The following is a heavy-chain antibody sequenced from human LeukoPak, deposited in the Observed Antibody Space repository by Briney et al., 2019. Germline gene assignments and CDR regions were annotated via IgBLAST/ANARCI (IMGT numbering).Heavy chain of an antibody. V-gene: IGHV3-48*01. CDR2: ISGSTGSI. CDR3: ARGTITIFSY. D-gene: IGHD3-3*01. CDR1: GFTFSSFS. Sequence: GGSLRLSCAASGFTFSSFSFNWVRQAPGKGLEWVSHISGSTGSIYYADSVKGRFTISRDNAENSLYLQMSSLRAEDTAVYYCARGTITIFSYWGQGTLVTVSS. J-gene: IGHJ4*02.